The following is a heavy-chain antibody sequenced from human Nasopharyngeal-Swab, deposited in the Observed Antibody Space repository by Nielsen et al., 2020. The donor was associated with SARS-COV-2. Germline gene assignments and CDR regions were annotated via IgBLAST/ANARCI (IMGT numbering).Heavy chain of an antibody. V-gene: IGHV4-39*07. CDR2: IYYSVST. D-gene: IGHD3-10*01. J-gene: IGHJ6*03. Sequence: WIRQPPGKGLEWIGSIYYSVSTYYNPSLKSRVTISVDTSKNQFSLKLSSVTAADTAVYYCARERGRGGIWNYYYYYMDVWGKGTTVTVSS. CDR3: ARERGRGGIWNYYYYYMDV.